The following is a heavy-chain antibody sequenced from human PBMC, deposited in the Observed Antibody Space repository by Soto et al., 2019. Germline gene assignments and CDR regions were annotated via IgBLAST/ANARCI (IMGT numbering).Heavy chain of an antibody. CDR3: VRRLTTTVTAMGY. CDR2: ISDDGTNK. CDR1: GFTFSSYA. V-gene: IGHV3-30-3*01. J-gene: IGHJ4*02. Sequence: QVQLEESGGRVVQPGRSLRLSCKGSGFTFSSYAIQWVRQAPGKGLEWVAAISDDGTNKHTADSVKGRFTISRDNSRNTVYLQVNSLRVEDTAVYYCVRRLTTTVTAMGYWGQGTPVTVSS. D-gene: IGHD4-17*01.